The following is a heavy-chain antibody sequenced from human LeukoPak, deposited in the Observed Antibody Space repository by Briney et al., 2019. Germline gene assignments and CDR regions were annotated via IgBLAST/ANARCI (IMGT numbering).Heavy chain of an antibody. CDR2: ISSSGSTI. D-gene: IGHD4-23*01. V-gene: IGHV3-48*03. Sequence: GGSLRLSCAASGFTFSSYEMNWVRQAPGKGLEWVSYISSSGSTIYYADSVKGRFTISRDNSKNTLYLQMNSLRAEDTAIYYCAKITLVTPRYFDYWGQGTLVTVSS. J-gene: IGHJ4*02. CDR3: AKITLVTPRYFDY. CDR1: GFTFSSYE.